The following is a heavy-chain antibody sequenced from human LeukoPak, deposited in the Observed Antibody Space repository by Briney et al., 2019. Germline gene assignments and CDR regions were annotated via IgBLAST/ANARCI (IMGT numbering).Heavy chain of an antibody. D-gene: IGHD3-16*01. J-gene: IGHJ4*02. Sequence: GGSLRLSCAASGFTFDDYALHWVRQAPGKGLEWVSGISWNSGSIGYADSVKGRFTISRDNAKNSLYLQMNSLRAEDTALYYCAEGPNPKGLMALDYWGQGTLVTVSS. CDR3: AEGPNPKGLMALDY. CDR1: GFTFDDYA. CDR2: ISWNSGSI. V-gene: IGHV3-9*01.